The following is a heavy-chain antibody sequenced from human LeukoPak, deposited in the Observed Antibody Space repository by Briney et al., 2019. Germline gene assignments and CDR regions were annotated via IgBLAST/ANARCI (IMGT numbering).Heavy chain of an antibody. CDR3: ARVGCSGGSWCSGYYYYMAV. J-gene: IGHJ6*03. Sequence: ASVKVSCKASGYTFTSYGISSVRQAPGQGLEWMGWISAYNGNTNYAQKLQGRVTMTTDTSTSTACVELRSLRSDDTAVYYCARVGCSGGSWCSGYYYYMAVCGKGTTVT. CDR1: GYTFTSYG. V-gene: IGHV1-18*01. CDR2: ISAYNGNT. D-gene: IGHD2-15*01.